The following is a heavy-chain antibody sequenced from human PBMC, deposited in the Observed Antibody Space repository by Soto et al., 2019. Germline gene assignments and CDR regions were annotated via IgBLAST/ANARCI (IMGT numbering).Heavy chain of an antibody. D-gene: IGHD1-7*01. CDR3: AKCMQAYWNYDAHHI. J-gene: IGHJ3*02. Sequence: GGSLRLSCAASGFTFTTYSMTWVRQAPGKGLEWVAHITATGATTYYADSVKGRFTISRDTSKNTLYLQMNSLRAEDTALYYCAKCMQAYWNYDAHHIWGQGTMVTVSS. CDR2: ITATGATT. CDR1: GFTFTTYS. V-gene: IGHV3-23*01.